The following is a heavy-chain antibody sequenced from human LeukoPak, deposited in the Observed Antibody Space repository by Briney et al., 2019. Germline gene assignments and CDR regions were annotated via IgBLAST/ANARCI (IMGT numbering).Heavy chain of an antibody. D-gene: IGHD6-19*01. CDR1: GGSISSGSYY. V-gene: IGHV4-61*02. J-gene: IGHJ4*02. CDR3: AREAGLDHFDY. CDR2: IYTSGST. Sequence: SSQTLSLTCTVSGGSISSGSYYWSWIRQPAGKGLEWIGRIYTSGSTNYNPSLKSRVTISVDTSKNQFSLKLSSVTAADTAVYYCAREAGLDHFDYWGQGTLVTVSS.